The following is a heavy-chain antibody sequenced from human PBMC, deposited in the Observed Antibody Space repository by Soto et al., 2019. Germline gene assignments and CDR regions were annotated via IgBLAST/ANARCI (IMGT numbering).Heavy chain of an antibody. Sequence: ESLKISCKGSGYNFAGYWIAWVRQMPGKGLELMGIIYPSDSDTRYRPSFQGHVTISSYKSISSAYLQWSSLRASDTAMYYCARGGVSTRTFDYWGQGTPVTVSS. CDR3: ARGGVSTRTFDY. D-gene: IGHD3-3*01. CDR1: GYNFAGYW. J-gene: IGHJ4*02. V-gene: IGHV5-51*01. CDR2: IYPSDSDT.